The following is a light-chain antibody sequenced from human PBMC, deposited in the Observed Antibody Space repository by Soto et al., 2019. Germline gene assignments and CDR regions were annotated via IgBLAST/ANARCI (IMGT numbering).Light chain of an antibody. CDR1: QSISTW. Sequence: DILMTQSPSTLSASVGDRVTITCRASQSISTWLAWHQQKPGKAPELLIYDASTLRSGVPSRFSGSGSGTEFTLTISSLQPDDFASYYCQQYNSYPFTFGPGTKVNIK. J-gene: IGKJ3*01. CDR3: QQYNSYPFT. CDR2: DAS. V-gene: IGKV1-5*01.